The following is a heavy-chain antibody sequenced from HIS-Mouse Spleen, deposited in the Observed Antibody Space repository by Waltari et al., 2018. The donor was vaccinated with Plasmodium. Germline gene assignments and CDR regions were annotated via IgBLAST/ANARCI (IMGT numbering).Heavy chain of an antibody. D-gene: IGHD3-3*01. CDR1: GFTFSSYA. V-gene: IGHV3-30*04. CDR3: ARLYYDFWSGYYPYGMDV. Sequence: QVQLVESGGGVVQPGRSLRLSCAASGFTFSSYAMHLFRQAPGKGLDWVAFISYDGSNKYYADSVKGRFTISRDNSKNTLYLQMNSLRAEDTAVYYCARLYYDFWSGYYPYGMDVWGQGTTVTVSS. J-gene: IGHJ6*02. CDR2: ISYDGSNK.